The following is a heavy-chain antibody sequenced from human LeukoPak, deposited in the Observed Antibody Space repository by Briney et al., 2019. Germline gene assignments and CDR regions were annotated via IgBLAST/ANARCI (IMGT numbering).Heavy chain of an antibody. CDR1: GFTFSSYN. J-gene: IGHJ5*02. V-gene: IGHV3-21*01. D-gene: IGHD4-11*01. CDR2: ISSSSSYI. Sequence: GGSLRLSCAASGFTFSSYNMNWVRQAPGKGLEWVSSISSSSSYIYYADSVKGRFTISRDNAKNSLYLQMNSLRAEDTAAYYCAREVPTNNWFDPWGQGTLVTVSS. CDR3: AREVPTNNWFDP.